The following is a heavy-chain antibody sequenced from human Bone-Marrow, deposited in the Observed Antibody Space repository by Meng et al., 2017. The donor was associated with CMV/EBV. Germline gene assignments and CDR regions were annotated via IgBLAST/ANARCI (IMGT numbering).Heavy chain of an antibody. Sequence: GGFLRLSCAASGFTFSSYGMSWVRQAPGKGLEWVSAISGSGGSTYYANSVKGRFTISRDNSKNTLYLQMNSLRAEDTAVYYCAKDSITMVRGVKAVIHYYFDYWGQGTLVTVSS. CDR3: AKDSITMVRGVKAVIHYYFDY. J-gene: IGHJ4*02. V-gene: IGHV3-23*01. CDR1: GFTFSSYG. CDR2: ISGSGGST. D-gene: IGHD3-10*01.